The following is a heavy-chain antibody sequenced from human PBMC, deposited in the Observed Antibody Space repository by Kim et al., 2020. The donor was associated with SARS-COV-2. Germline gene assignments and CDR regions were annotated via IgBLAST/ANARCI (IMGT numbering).Heavy chain of an antibody. D-gene: IGHD6-19*01. Sequence: SETLSLTCTVSGGSISSYYWSWIRQPPGKGLEWIGYIYYSGSTNYNPSLKSRVTISVDTSKNQFSLKLSSVTAADTAVYYCAKQWLGTGAFDIWGQGTMVTVSS. CDR2: IYYSGST. V-gene: IGHV4-59*01. CDR3: AKQWLGTGAFDI. CDR1: GGSISSYY. J-gene: IGHJ3*02.